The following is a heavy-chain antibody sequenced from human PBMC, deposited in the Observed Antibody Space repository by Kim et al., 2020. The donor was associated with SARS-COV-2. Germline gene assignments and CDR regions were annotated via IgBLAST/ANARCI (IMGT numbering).Heavy chain of an antibody. V-gene: IGHV1-46*01. J-gene: IGHJ5*02. CDR2: GST. Sequence: GSTSYAQKFQGRVTMTRDTSTSTVYMELSSLRSEDTAVYYCARDSPEFDPWGQGTLVTVSS. CDR3: ARDSPEFDP.